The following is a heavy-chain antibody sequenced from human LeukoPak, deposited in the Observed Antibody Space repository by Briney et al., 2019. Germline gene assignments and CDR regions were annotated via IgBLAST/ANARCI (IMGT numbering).Heavy chain of an antibody. J-gene: IGHJ4*02. CDR1: GDSISSTSYY. D-gene: IGHD3-10*01. CDR3: ARDRRVADMVRGVFDY. CDR2: IYHSGST. Sequence: SETLSLTCTVSGDSISSTSYYWGWIRQPPGKGLEWIGSIYHSGSTYYNPSLKSRVTISVDTSNNQFSLNLSSVTAADTAVYYCARDRRVADMVRGVFDYWGQGTLVTVSS. V-gene: IGHV4-39*07.